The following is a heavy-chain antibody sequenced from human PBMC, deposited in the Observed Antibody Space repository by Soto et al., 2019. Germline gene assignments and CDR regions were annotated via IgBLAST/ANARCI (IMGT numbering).Heavy chain of an antibody. Sequence: GASVKVSCKASGGTFSSYTISWVRRAPGQGLEWMGWVNTYNGNTKYEKKFQGRVSFSTDASTRTVFLELTNLELDDAAVYYCARGFIPENYWGQGTRATVSS. J-gene: IGHJ4*01. D-gene: IGHD2-2*01. V-gene: IGHV1-18*01. CDR1: GGTFSSYT. CDR3: ARGFIPENY. CDR2: VNTYNGNT.